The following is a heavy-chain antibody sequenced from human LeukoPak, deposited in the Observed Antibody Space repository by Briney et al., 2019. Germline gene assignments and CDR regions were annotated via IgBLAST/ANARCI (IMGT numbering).Heavy chain of an antibody. Sequence: SETLSLTCVVSGGSLSNFYWSWVRQTPGKGLEWLGYISYGGGTTYNTILKRRLSMSMDTSKNQFSLRLNSVTAADTALYYCARVGDTSGYFYYFDSWGQGTLVTVYS. CDR2: ISYGGGT. V-gene: IGHV4-59*08. D-gene: IGHD3-22*01. CDR1: GGSLSNFY. CDR3: ARVGDTSGYFYYFDS. J-gene: IGHJ4*02.